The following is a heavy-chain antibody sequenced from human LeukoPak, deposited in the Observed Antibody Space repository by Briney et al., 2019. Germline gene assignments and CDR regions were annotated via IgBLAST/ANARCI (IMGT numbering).Heavy chain of an antibody. CDR2: IDYSGHT. J-gene: IGHJ5*02. CDR1: GASISSSSRADYFF. Sequence: PSETLSLTCTVSGASISSSSRADYFFWGWIRQAPGKGLEWIGSIDYSGHTYYNPSLKTRATISVDTPKNQFSLSLRSVTAADTAVYYCASPLYNSWDRFDPWGQGTLITVS. D-gene: IGHD3-16*01. CDR3: ASPLYNSWDRFDP. V-gene: IGHV4-39*01.